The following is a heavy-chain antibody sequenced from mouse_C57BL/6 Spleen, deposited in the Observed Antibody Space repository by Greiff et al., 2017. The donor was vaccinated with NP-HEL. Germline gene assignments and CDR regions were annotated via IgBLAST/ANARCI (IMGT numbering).Heavy chain of an antibody. CDR2: IDPSDSYT. Sequence: QVQLQQPGAELVKPGASVKLSCKASGYTFTSYWMQWVNQRPGQGLEWIGEIDPSDSYTNYNQKFKGKATLTVDTSSSTAYMQLSSLTSEDSAVYYCASGNYYYYAMDYWGQGTSVTVSS. J-gene: IGHJ4*01. CDR3: ASGNYYYYAMDY. D-gene: IGHD2-1*01. CDR1: GYTFTSYW. V-gene: IGHV1-50*01.